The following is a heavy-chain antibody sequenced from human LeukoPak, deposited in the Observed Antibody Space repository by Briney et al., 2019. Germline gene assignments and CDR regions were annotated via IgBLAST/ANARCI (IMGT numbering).Heavy chain of an antibody. Sequence: GGSLRLSCVASGFTFSSRDWMTWVRQAPGKGLEWVANIKQDGSEKNYVDSVKGRFTISRDNAKNSVDLQMNSLRAEDTAVYYCARVSSVVTKPSDYWGQGTLVTVSS. CDR1: GFTFSSRDW. D-gene: IGHD4-17*01. CDR3: ARVSSVVTKPSDY. CDR2: IKQDGSEK. V-gene: IGHV3-7*01. J-gene: IGHJ4*02.